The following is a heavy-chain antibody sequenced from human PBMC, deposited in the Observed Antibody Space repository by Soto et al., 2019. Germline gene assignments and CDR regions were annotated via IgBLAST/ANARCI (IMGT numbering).Heavy chain of an antibody. Sequence: QVQLVESGGGVVQPGRSLRLSCAASGFTFSSYGMHWVRQAPGKGLEWVAVISYDGSNKYYADSVKGRFTISRDNSKNRLYLQMNSLRAEDTAVYYCAKEVGVAGNEGIYFDYWGQGTLVTVSS. CDR1: GFTFSSYG. CDR3: AKEVGVAGNEGIYFDY. D-gene: IGHD6-19*01. J-gene: IGHJ4*02. CDR2: ISYDGSNK. V-gene: IGHV3-30*18.